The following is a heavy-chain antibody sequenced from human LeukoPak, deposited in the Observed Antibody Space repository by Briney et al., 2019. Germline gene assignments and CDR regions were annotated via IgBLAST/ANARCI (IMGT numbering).Heavy chain of an antibody. CDR3: ARLVLSYGNAFDH. D-gene: IGHD3-16*01. CDR2: INYGGTT. J-gene: IGHJ4*02. CDR1: SGSISGSDYY. V-gene: IGHV4-39*02. Sequence: PSETLSLTCTVSSGSISGSDYYWCWIRQPPGKGLEWIGSINYGGTTHYDSSLKSRVTISVDTSKNHFSLRLSSVTAADTAVYYCARLVLSYGNAFDHWGQGTLVTVSS.